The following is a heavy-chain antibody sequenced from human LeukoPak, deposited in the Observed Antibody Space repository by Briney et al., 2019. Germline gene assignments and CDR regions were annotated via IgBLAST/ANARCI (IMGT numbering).Heavy chain of an antibody. CDR3: ASRIAAAHWAYYGMDV. J-gene: IGHJ6*01. CDR1: GGTFSSYA. D-gene: IGHD6-13*01. V-gene: IGHV1-69*13. CDR2: IIPIFGTA. Sequence: GASVKVSCKASGGTFSSYAISWVRQAPGQGLEWMGGIIPIFGTANYAQKFQGRVTITADESTSTAYMELSSLRSEDTAVYYCASRIAAAHWAYYGMDVWGKGPRSPSPQ.